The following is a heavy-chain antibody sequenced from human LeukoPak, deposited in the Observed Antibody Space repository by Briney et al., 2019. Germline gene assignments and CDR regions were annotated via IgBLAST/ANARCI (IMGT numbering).Heavy chain of an antibody. CDR2: IYVTGTT. V-gene: IGHV4-4*07. Sequence: SETLSLTCTVPGGSISTNYWNWIRQPAGKGLEWIGRIYVTGTTYYNPSLKSRLTMSVDASRNQSFLNLSSVTAADTAVYYCARGGPDLAREYFQYWGQGTLVTVS. D-gene: IGHD5-12*01. CDR1: GGSISTNY. CDR3: ARGGPDLAREYFQY. J-gene: IGHJ1*01.